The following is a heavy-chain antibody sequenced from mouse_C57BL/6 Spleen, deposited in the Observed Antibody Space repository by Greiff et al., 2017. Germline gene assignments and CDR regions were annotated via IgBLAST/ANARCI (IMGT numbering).Heavy chain of an antibody. Sequence: EVHLVESGEGLVKPGGSLKLSCAASGFTFSSYAMSWVRQTPEKRLEWVAYISSGGDYIYYADTVKGRFTISRDNARNTLYLQMSSLKSEDTAMYYCTRDTAQATETWFAYWGQGTLVTVSA. V-gene: IGHV5-9-1*02. CDR3: TRDTAQATETWFAY. D-gene: IGHD3-2*02. CDR2: ISSGGDYI. CDR1: GFTFSSYA. J-gene: IGHJ3*01.